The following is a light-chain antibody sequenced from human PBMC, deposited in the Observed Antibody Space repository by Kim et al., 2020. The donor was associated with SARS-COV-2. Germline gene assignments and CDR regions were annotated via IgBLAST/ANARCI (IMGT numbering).Light chain of an antibody. CDR3: QAWDSSTVV. J-gene: IGLJ2*01. CDR1: KLGDKY. CDR2: QDS. Sequence: VSPGQTASITCSGDKLGDKYACWYQQKPGQSPVLVIYQDSKRPSGIPLRFSGSNSGNTATLTISGTQAMDEADYYCQAWDSSTVVFGGGTQLTVL. V-gene: IGLV3-1*01.